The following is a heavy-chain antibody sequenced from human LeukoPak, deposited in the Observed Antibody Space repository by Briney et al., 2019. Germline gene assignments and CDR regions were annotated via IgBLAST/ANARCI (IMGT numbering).Heavy chain of an antibody. CDR2: INPNSGGT. D-gene: IGHD4-17*01. V-gene: IGHV1-2*02. J-gene: IGHJ4*02. Sequence: ASLKLSCKASGYTFTDYYIHWVRQAPGQGLEWIGFINPNSGGTHYAQNFQGRVTVTRDTSISTVYLEMIRLRSDDTAVYYCARKGRIYGEYDYWGRGGLVTVSS. CDR1: GYTFTDYY. CDR3: ARKGRIYGEYDY.